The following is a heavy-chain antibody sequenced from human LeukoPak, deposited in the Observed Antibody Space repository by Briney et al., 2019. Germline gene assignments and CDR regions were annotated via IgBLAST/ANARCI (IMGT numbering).Heavy chain of an antibody. CDR1: GYTFTGYY. D-gene: IGHD6-19*01. J-gene: IGHJ4*02. CDR2: INPNSGGT. Sequence: GASVKVSCKASGYTFTGYYMHWVRQAPGQGLEWMGWINPNSGGTNYAQKFQGRATMTRDTSISTAYMELSRLRPDDTAVYYCARDRTRTGYSSGWYHDYWGQGTLVTVSS. CDR3: ARDRTRTGYSSGWYHDY. V-gene: IGHV1-2*02.